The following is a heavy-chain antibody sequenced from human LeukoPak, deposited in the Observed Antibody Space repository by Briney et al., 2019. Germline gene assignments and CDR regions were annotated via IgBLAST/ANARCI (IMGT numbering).Heavy chain of an antibody. CDR1: GFTFSSYD. CDR2: IGTAGDT. Sequence: GGSLRLSCAASGFTFSSYDMHWVRQVIGEGLEWVSGIGTAGDTYSPGSVKGRFTISRENAKNTLYLQMNSLRAEDTAVYYCARGGYHAYYLDYWGQGSLVTVSS. J-gene: IGHJ4*02. D-gene: IGHD5-18*01. CDR3: ARGGYHAYYLDY. V-gene: IGHV3-13*01.